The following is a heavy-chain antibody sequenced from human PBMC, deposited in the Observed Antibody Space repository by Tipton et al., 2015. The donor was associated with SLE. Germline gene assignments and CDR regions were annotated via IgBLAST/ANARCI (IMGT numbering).Heavy chain of an antibody. Sequence: TLSLTCSVSGASISSYYWSWIRQPPGKGLEWIGYLYYSGSINYNPSLKSRVTISVDTSKNQFSLKLSSVTAADTAVYYCARHVGGYSSSWYVRYFDLWGRGTLVTVSS. D-gene: IGHD6-13*01. V-gene: IGHV4-59*08. CDR3: ARHVGGYSSSWYVRYFDL. J-gene: IGHJ2*01. CDR2: LYYSGSI. CDR1: GASISSYY.